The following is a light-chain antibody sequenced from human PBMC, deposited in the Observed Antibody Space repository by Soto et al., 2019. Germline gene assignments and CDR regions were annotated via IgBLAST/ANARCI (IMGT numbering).Light chain of an antibody. CDR1: QTIDSW. J-gene: IGKJ5*01. Sequence: DIQMTQSPSTLSASVGDRVTITCRASQTIDSWLAWYQQRPGKPPNLLIYDASTLESGVPSGFSGSGSGTEFTLTISSLQPDDFATYYCQQYNSYPYTFGQGTRLEIK. CDR2: DAS. V-gene: IGKV1-5*01. CDR3: QQYNSYPYT.